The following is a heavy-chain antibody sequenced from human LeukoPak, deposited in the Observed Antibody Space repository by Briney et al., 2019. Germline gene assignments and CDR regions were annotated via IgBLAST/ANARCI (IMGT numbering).Heavy chain of an antibody. Sequence: ASVKVTCKASGYTFTSYYMHWVRQAPGKGLEWMGGFDPEDGETIYAQEFQGRVTMTEDTSTDTAYMELSSLRSEDTAVYYCAKARSSDAFDIWGQGTMVTVSS. CDR1: GYTFTSYY. V-gene: IGHV1-24*01. CDR3: AKARSSDAFDI. J-gene: IGHJ3*02. CDR2: FDPEDGET.